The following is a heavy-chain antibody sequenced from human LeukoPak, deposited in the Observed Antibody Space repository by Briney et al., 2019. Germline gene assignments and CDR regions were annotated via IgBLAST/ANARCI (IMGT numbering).Heavy chain of an antibody. CDR3: AKRGVVIRVILVGFHKEAYYFDS. D-gene: IGHD2-21*01. J-gene: IGHJ4*02. V-gene: IGHV3-23*01. Sequence: GGSLRLSCAVYGITLSNYGMSWVRQAPGKGMEWVAGISDSGGRTNYADAVKGRFTMFRDNPKNTLYLQMSSLRAEDTAVYFCAKRGVVIRVILVGFHKEAYYFDSWGQGALVTVSS. CDR1: GITLSNYG. CDR2: ISDSGGRT.